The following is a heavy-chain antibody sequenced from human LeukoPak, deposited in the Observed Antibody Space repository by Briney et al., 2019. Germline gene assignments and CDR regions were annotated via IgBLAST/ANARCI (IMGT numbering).Heavy chain of an antibody. D-gene: IGHD3-22*01. CDR3: ARRHTYYYDSSGPGGFDP. CDR2: IIPIFGTA. V-gene: IGHV1-69*06. Sequence: SVRVSCKASGGTFSSYAISWVRQAPGQGLEWMGRIIPIFGTANYAQKFQGRVTITADKSTSTAYMELSSLRSEDTAVYYCARRHTYYYDSSGPGGFDPWGQGTLVTVSS. CDR1: GGTFSSYA. J-gene: IGHJ5*02.